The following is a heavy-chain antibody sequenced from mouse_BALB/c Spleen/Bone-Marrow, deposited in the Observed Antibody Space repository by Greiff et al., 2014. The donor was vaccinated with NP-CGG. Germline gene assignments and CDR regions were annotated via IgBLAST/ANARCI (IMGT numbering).Heavy chain of an antibody. CDR1: GYASSSYW. Sequence: VQLQQSGAELVRPGSSVKISCKASGYASSSYWMIWVKQRPGQGLEWIGQIYPGDGDTNYNGKFKGKATLTVDKSSSTAYMQLSSLTSEDSAVYFCARSGYGSNYDYWGQGTTLTVSS. CDR2: IYPGDGDT. D-gene: IGHD1-1*01. CDR3: ARSGYGSNYDY. J-gene: IGHJ2*01. V-gene: IGHV1-80*01.